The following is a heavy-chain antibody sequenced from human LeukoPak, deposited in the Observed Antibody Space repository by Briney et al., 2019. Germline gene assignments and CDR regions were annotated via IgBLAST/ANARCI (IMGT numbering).Heavy chain of an antibody. Sequence: PSETLSLTCAVYGGSFSGYYWSWIRQPPGKGLEWIGEINHSGSTNYNPSLKSRVTISVDTSKNQFSLKLSSVTAADTAVYYCARGRPARRMRVLRYFDWLFDYWGQGTLVTVSS. CDR2: INHSGST. CDR1: GGSFSGYY. J-gene: IGHJ4*02. CDR3: ARGRPARRMRVLRYFDWLFDY. D-gene: IGHD3-9*01. V-gene: IGHV4-34*01.